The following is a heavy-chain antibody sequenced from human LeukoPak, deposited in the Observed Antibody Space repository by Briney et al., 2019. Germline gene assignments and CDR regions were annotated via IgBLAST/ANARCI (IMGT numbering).Heavy chain of an antibody. D-gene: IGHD3-9*01. J-gene: IGHJ4*02. V-gene: IGHV3-74*01. CDR2: INSDGRST. CDR3: VRGADTGYSSDS. Sequence: GGSLRLSCAASGFTFRSYSMNWVRQAPGKGLVWVSRINSDGRSTNYADSVKGRFSISRDNAENTLYLQMNSLRVEDTAVYYCVRGADTGYSSDSWGQGTLVTVSS. CDR1: GFTFRSYS.